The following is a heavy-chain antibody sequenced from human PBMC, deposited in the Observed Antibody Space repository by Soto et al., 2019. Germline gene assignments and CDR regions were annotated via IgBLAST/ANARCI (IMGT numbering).Heavy chain of an antibody. CDR2: IIPISGRT. CDR3: ASRGTQGRWLEFADY. J-gene: IGHJ4*02. Sequence: QVQLVQSGAEVKRPGSSVKVSCEASGGTFSSLGFTWVRQAPGQGLEWMGGIIPISGRTTFAPKFLGRVTLTADESTRTTYMELTALTSDDTAIYYCASRGTQGRWLEFADYWGQGTLVPVSS. D-gene: IGHD5-12*01. V-gene: IGHV1-69*01. CDR1: GGTFSSLG.